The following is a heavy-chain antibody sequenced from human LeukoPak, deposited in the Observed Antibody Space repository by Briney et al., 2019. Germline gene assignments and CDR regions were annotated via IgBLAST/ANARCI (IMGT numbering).Heavy chain of an antibody. J-gene: IGHJ4*02. Sequence: GGSLRLSCVVSGFTFSNYAMHWVRQAPGQAPGKGLEWVAVMSYDGSHEYYADSVKGRFTISRDNPKSTLYLQMNSLRPEDTAVYYCVKDFVGADEFWGQGTLVTVSS. CDR2: MSYDGSHE. D-gene: IGHD1-26*01. CDR3: VKDFVGADEF. CDR1: GFTFSNYA. V-gene: IGHV3-30*04.